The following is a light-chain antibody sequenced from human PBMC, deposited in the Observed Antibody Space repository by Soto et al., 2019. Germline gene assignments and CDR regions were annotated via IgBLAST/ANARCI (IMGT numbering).Light chain of an antibody. V-gene: IGLV1-44*01. Sequence: QLVLTQPPSASGTPGQRITISCSGSSSNIGSHSVNWYQQLPGTAPKLLIYRSSQRPSGVPDRFSGSKSCTSASLAISGLQSGDEADYYCALWDDSLNGPVFGGGTKLTVL. CDR3: ALWDDSLNGPV. J-gene: IGLJ3*02. CDR1: SSNIGSHS. CDR2: RSS.